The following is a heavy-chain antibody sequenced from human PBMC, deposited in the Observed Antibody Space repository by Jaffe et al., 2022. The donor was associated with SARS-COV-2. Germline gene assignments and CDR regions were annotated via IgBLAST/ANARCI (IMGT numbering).Heavy chain of an antibody. D-gene: IGHD2-8*01. CDR3: ARGVWNYYYMDV. CDR1: GGSFSGYY. V-gene: IGHV4-34*01. Sequence: QVQLQQWGAGLLKPSETLSLTCAVYGGSFSGYYWSWIRQPPGKGLEWIGEINHSGSTNYNPSLKSRVTISVDTSKNQFSLKLSSVTAADMAVYYCARGVWNYYYMDVWGKGTTVTVSS. CDR2: INHSGST. J-gene: IGHJ6*03.